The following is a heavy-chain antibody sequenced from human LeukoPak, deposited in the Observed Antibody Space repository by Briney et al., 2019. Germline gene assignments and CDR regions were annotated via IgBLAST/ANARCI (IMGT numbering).Heavy chain of an antibody. CDR3: ARAYCSSTSCYGPYYYYGMDV. CDR1: GFTFSSYG. V-gene: IGHV3-33*08. J-gene: IGHJ6*02. D-gene: IGHD2-2*01. Sequence: GGPLRLSCAASGFTFSSYGMHGVRQAPAKGLEGVAVIWYDGSNKYYADSVKRRFTISRDNSKNTLYLQMNSLRAQDTAVYYCARAYCSSTSCYGPYYYYGMDVWGQGTTVTVSS. CDR2: IWYDGSNK.